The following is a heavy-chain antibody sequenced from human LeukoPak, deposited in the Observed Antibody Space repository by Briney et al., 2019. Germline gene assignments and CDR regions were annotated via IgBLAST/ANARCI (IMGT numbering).Heavy chain of an antibody. V-gene: IGHV4-39*07. J-gene: IGHJ4*02. CDR1: GGSISSSSYY. CDR3: ARLTGYDWESSYDY. CDR2: IYYSGSA. Sequence: SETLSLTCTVSGGSISSSSYYWGWIRQPPGKGLEWIGSIYYSGSANYNPSLKSRVTISVDTSKNQFSLKLSSVTAADTAVYYCARLTGYDWESSYDYWGQGTLVTVSS. D-gene: IGHD5-12*01.